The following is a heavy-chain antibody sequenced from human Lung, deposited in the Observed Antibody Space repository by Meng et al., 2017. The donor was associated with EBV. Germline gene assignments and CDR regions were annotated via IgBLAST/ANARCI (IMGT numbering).Heavy chain of an antibody. V-gene: IGHV4-4*02. J-gene: IGHJ4*02. Sequence: GQLQGWGQGLVKPSGTLSLTCTCSGDSISSDIWWSWFRQPPGKGLEWIGEVYHRGDTNYNPSLKSRVVISVDRSKNQFSLNLSSVTAADTAVYYCGRDQGRQLINHWGQGTLVTVSS. CDR1: GDSISSDIW. CDR3: GRDQGRQLINH. CDR2: VYHRGDT. D-gene: IGHD1-1*01.